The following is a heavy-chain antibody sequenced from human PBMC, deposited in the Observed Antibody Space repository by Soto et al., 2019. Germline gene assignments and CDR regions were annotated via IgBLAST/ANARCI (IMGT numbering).Heavy chain of an antibody. D-gene: IGHD3-22*01. Sequence: RSSVKLSRKASCYSITSYGSSWGRQETRQGLEWMGWISAYNGNTNYAQKLQGRVTMTTDTSTSTAYMELRSLRSDDTAVYYCARDYYDRRGYWPDAFGIWAQGPIVTVYS. CDR1: CYSITSYG. CDR3: ARDYYDRRGYWPDAFGI. CDR2: ISAYNGNT. J-gene: IGHJ3*02. V-gene: IGHV1-18*04.